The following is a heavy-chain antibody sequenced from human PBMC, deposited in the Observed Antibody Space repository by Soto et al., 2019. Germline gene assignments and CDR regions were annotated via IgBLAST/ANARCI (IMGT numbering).Heavy chain of an antibody. CDR2: IYYSGST. V-gene: IGHV4-31*03. D-gene: IGHD6-13*01. J-gene: IGHJ5*02. Sequence: SETLSLTCTVSGGSISSGGYYWSWIRQHPGKGLEWIGYIYYSGSTYYNPSLKSRVTISVDTSKNQFSLKLSSVTAADTAVYYCARGEIAAAGAGFDPWGQGTLVTVS. CDR3: ARGEIAAAGAGFDP. CDR1: GGSISSGGYY.